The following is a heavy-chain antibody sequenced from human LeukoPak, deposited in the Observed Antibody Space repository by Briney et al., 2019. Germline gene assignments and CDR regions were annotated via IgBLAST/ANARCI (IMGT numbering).Heavy chain of an antibody. CDR1: GFTFSSSA. V-gene: IGHV3-23*01. J-gene: IGHJ4*02. CDR2: ISGRGGGT. CDR3: AKALEMATISSDH. D-gene: IGHD5-24*01. Sequence: PGRSLRLSCAASGFTFSSSAMSWVRQAPGKGLEWVSAISGRGGGTYYADSVKGRFTTSRDNSKNTLYLQMSSLRAEDTAVDYCAKALEMATISSDHWGQGTLVTVSS.